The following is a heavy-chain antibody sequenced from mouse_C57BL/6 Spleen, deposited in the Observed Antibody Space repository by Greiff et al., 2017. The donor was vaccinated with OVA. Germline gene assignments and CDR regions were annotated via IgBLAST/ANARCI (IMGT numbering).Heavy chain of an antibody. Sequence: VHLVESGPGLVAPSQSLSITCTVSGFSLTSYGVSWVRQPPGKGLEWLGVIWGDGSTNYHSALISRLSISKANSKSHVFLKLNSLQTDDTATYDCARVLGLRRDWDYDVWGTGTTVTVSS. CDR1: GFSLTSYG. CDR2: IWGDGST. D-gene: IGHD2-4*01. CDR3: ARVLGLRRDWDYDV. V-gene: IGHV2-3*01. J-gene: IGHJ1*03.